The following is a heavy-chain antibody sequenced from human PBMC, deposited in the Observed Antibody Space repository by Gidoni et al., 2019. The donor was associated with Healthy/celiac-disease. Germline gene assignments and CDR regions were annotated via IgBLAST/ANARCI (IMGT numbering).Heavy chain of an antibody. CDR2: ISGSGGRT. CDR1: GFTFSSYA. V-gene: IGHV3-23*01. Sequence: EVQLLESGGGLVQPGGSLRLSCAASGFTFSSYAMSWVRQAPGKGLECVSAISGSGGRTYYADSVKGRFTISRDNSKNTLYLQMNSLRAEDTAIYYCVGSTNYYYYGMDVWGQGTTVTVSS. CDR3: VGSTNYYYYGMDV. J-gene: IGHJ6*02.